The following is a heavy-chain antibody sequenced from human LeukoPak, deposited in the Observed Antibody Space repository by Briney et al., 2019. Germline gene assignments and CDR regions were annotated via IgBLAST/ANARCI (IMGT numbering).Heavy chain of an antibody. Sequence: GGSLRLSCAASGFTFSSYAMHWVRQAPGKGLEWVAVISYDGSNKYYADSVKGRFTISRDNSKNTLYLQMNSLRAGDTAVYYCARGYSSGLHFDYWGQGTLVTVSS. J-gene: IGHJ4*02. D-gene: IGHD6-19*01. CDR2: ISYDGSNK. CDR3: ARGYSSGLHFDY. CDR1: GFTFSSYA. V-gene: IGHV3-30-3*01.